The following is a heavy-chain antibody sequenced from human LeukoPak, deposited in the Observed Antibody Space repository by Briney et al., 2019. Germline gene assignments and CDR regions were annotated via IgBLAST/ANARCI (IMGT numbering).Heavy chain of an antibody. CDR1: GFTFSSYG. J-gene: IGHJ4*02. V-gene: IGHV3-30*02. Sequence: GGSLRLSCAASGFTFSSYGMHWVRQAPGKGLEWVAFIRYDGSNKYYADSVKGRFTISRDNSKNMLYLQMNSLRAEDTAVYYCAKDRLGDIVVVPAAPTGYWGQGALVTVSS. CDR3: AKDRLGDIVVVPAAPTGY. CDR2: IRYDGSNK. D-gene: IGHD2-2*01.